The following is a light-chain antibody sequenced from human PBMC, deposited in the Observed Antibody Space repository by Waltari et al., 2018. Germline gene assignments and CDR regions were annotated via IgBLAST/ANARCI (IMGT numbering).Light chain of an antibody. J-gene: IGLJ3*02. CDR2: DED. V-gene: IGLV1-51*01. CDR1: SSNIGLNY. Sequence: QSVLTQPPSVSAAPGQRVTIPCSGSSSNIGLNYVSWYLQFPGTAPKLLIYDEDKRPSGIPDRFSASKSGTSATLDITGLQTGDEADYYCGTWDNALTGWVFGGGTKLTVV. CDR3: GTWDNALTGWV.